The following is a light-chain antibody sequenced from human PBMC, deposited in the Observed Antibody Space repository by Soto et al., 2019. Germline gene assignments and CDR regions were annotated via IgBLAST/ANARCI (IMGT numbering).Light chain of an antibody. CDR1: SSNIGAGYD. CDR3: LSYDYSLSAHYV. Sequence: QSVLTQPPSVSGAPGQRVTISCSGSSSNIGAGYDVHWYQQLPGTAPKLLIYDNNNRPSGVPGRFSGSKSGTSASLAITGLQAEDEADYYCLSYDYSLSAHYVFGAGTKLTVL. CDR2: DNN. V-gene: IGLV1-40*01. J-gene: IGLJ1*01.